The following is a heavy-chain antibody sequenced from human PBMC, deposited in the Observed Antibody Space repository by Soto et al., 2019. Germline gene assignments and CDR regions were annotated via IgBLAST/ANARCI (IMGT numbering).Heavy chain of an antibody. CDR3: ARGGGDTEAFDI. D-gene: IGHD3-16*01. Sequence: EVQLVESGGGLVQPGGSLRLSCAASGFTFSSYSMNWVRQAPGKGLEWVSYISSSRSIIYYADSVKGRFTISRDNAKNSLHLQMNSLRDEDTAVYYCARGGGDTEAFDIWGQGTMVTVSS. V-gene: IGHV3-48*02. CDR2: ISSSRSII. CDR1: GFTFSSYS. J-gene: IGHJ3*02.